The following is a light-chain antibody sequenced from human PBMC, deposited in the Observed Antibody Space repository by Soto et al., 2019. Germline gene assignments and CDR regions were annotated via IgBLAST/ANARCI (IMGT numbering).Light chain of an antibody. CDR2: DVS. V-gene: IGLV2-14*01. Sequence: QSALTQPASVSGSPGQSITISCTGTSSDVGSYNYVSWYQQHPGKAPKLMIYDVSNRPSGVSNHFSGSKSGNTASLTISGLQAEDQADYYWSLYTPSRRCVIGTGTKLTVL. CDR1: SSDVGSYNY. J-gene: IGLJ1*01. CDR3: SLYTPSRRCV.